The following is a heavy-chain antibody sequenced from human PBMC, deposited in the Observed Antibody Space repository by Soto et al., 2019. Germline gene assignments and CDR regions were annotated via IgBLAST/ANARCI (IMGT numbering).Heavy chain of an antibody. Sequence: PGGSLRLSCAASGFTFSDYYMSWIRQAPGKGLEWVSYISSSSSYTNYADSVKGRFTISRDNAKNSLYLQMNSLRAEDTAVYYCARDVKYCSGGSCFLGQLYYYYYYGMDVWGQGTTVTVSS. CDR3: ARDVKYCSGGSCFLGQLYYYYYYGMDV. D-gene: IGHD2-15*01. V-gene: IGHV3-11*06. J-gene: IGHJ6*02. CDR1: GFTFSDYY. CDR2: ISSSSSYT.